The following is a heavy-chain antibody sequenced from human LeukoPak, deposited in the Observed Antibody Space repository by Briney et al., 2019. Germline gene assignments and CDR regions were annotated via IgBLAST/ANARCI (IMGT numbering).Heavy chain of an antibody. CDR3: ARRRDGYNSLFDY. V-gene: IGHV4-59*01. Sequence: MSSETLSLTCTVSGGSISSYYWSWIRQPPGKGLEWIGYIYYSGSTNYNPSLKSRVTISVDTSKNQFSLKLSSVTAADTAVYYCARRRDGYNSLFDYWGQGTLVTVSS. J-gene: IGHJ4*02. CDR1: GGSISSYY. D-gene: IGHD5-24*01. CDR2: IYYSGST.